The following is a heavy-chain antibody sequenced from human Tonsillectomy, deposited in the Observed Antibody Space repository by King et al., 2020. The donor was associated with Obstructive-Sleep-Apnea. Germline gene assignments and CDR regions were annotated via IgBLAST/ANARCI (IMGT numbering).Heavy chain of an antibody. CDR1: GYTFTGYY. V-gene: IGHV1-2*02. CDR3: ATEVAGTYYYHGLDV. Sequence: QLVQSGAEVRKPGASVKVSCKASGYTFTGYYMHWVRRAPGQGLEWMGWINPNSGDTNYEQKFQGRVTMTRDTSISTAYMEVSRLRSDDTAVYYCATEVAGTYYYHGLDVWGQGTTVTVSS. CDR2: INPNSGDT. D-gene: IGHD6-19*01. J-gene: IGHJ6*02.